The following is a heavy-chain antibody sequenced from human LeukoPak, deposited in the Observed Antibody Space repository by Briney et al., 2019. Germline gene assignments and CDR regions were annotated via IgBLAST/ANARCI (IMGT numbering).Heavy chain of an antibody. J-gene: IGHJ5*02. CDR1: GFTFSSYS. CDR3: ARGPPMFTP. Sequence: GRSLRLSCAASGFTFSSYSMNWVRQAPGKGLEWVSYISISSDTIYYADSVKGRFTISRDNAKNSLYLQMNSLRDDDTAVYYCARGPPMFTPWGQGTLVTVSS. D-gene: IGHD3-10*01. V-gene: IGHV3-48*02. CDR2: ISISSDTI.